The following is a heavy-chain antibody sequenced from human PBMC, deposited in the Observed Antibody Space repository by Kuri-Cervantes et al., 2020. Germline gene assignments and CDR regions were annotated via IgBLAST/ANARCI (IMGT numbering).Heavy chain of an antibody. CDR2: ISSNNTYI. CDR1: GFIFSSYT. Sequence: GESLKISCAASGFIFSSYTINWVRQAPGKGLEWVSSISSNNTYIYYADSLKGRFTISRDNAKKSLYLQMSSLRAEDTAVYYCAIGHYTSSWGQGTLVTVSS. CDR3: AIGHYTSS. J-gene: IGHJ4*02. D-gene: IGHD3-3*01. V-gene: IGHV3-21*01.